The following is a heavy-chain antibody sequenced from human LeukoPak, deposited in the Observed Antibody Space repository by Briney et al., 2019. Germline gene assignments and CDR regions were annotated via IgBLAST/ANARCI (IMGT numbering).Heavy chain of an antibody. Sequence: GGSLRLSCAVSGFTFRSYAMHWVRQAPGKGLEWVAVISYDGSNKYYADSVKGRFTISRDNSKNTLYLQMNSLKAEDTAVYYCAREEGGYWGQGTLVTVSS. CDR3: AREEGGY. CDR1: GFTFRSYA. CDR2: ISYDGSNK. J-gene: IGHJ4*02. V-gene: IGHV3-30*04. D-gene: IGHD3-16*01.